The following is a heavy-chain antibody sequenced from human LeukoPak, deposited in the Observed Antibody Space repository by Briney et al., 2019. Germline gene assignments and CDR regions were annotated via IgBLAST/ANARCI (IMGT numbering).Heavy chain of an antibody. D-gene: IGHD6-13*01. CDR2: IYYSGST. Sequence: PSETLSLTCTVSGGSISSYYWSWLRQPPGKGLEWIGYIYYSGSTNYNPSLKSRVTISVDTPKNQFSLKLSSVTAADTAVYYCARVGIAAAVDYWGQGTLVTVSS. J-gene: IGHJ4*02. CDR3: ARVGIAAAVDY. V-gene: IGHV4-59*13. CDR1: GGSISSYY.